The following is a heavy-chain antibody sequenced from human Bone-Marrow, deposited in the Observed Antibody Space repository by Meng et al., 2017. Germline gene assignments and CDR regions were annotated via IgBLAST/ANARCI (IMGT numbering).Heavy chain of an antibody. V-gene: IGHV3-23*01. D-gene: IGHD6-19*01. J-gene: IGHJ6*02. Sequence: GGSLRLSCAASGFTFSSNAISWVRKAPGKGLEWVSAISGSGGSTYYADSVKGRFTISRDNSKNTLYLQMNSLRAEDTAVYYCAKDKPRVTGGSSGWYGYYYYGKDVWGQGTTVTVSS. CDR2: ISGSGGST. CDR1: GFTFSSNA. CDR3: AKDKPRVTGGSSGWYGYYYYGKDV.